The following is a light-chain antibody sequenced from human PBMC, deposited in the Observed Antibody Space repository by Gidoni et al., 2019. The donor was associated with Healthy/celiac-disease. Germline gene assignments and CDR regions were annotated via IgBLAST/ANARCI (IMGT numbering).Light chain of an antibody. CDR3: QQYNSYLCS. Sequence: DIQMIQSPSTLSASVGDRVTITCRASQSISSWLAWYQQKPGKAPKLLIYKASSLESGVPSRFSGSGSGTEFTLTISSLQPDDFATYYCQQYNSYLCSFGQXTKLEIK. CDR2: KAS. CDR1: QSISSW. V-gene: IGKV1-5*03. J-gene: IGKJ2*04.